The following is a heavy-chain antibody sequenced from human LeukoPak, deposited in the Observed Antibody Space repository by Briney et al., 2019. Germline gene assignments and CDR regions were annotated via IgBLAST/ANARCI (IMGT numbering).Heavy chain of an antibody. J-gene: IGHJ4*02. Sequence: SETLSLTCAVYGGSFSGYYWSWIRQPPGKGLEWIGEINHSGSTNYNPSLKSRVTISVDTSKNQFSLKLSSVTAADTAVYYCARDGGRGYCSSTSCYTYWGQGTLVTVSS. CDR3: ARDGGRGYCSSTSCYTY. CDR1: GGSFSGYY. V-gene: IGHV4-34*01. CDR2: INHSGST. D-gene: IGHD2-2*02.